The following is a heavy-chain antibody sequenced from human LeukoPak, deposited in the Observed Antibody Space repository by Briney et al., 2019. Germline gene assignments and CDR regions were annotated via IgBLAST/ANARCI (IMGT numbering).Heavy chain of an antibody. CDR2: IYYSGST. CDR1: GGSISSHY. Sequence: PSETLSLTCTVSGGSISSHYWSWIRQPPGKGLEWIGYIYYSGSTNYNPSLKGRVTISVDTSKNQFSLKLSSVTAADTAVYYCARYDSSGYSPIVYWGQGTLVTVSS. D-gene: IGHD3-22*01. CDR3: ARYDSSGYSPIVY. J-gene: IGHJ4*02. V-gene: IGHV4-59*11.